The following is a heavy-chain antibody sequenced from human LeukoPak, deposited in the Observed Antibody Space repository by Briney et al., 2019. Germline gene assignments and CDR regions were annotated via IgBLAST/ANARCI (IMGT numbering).Heavy chain of an antibody. V-gene: IGHV3-21*01. D-gene: IGHD2-2*01. CDR2: ISSSSSYI. CDR3: ARDPDSTFYFDY. Sequence: GGSLRLSCAASGFSFSTYAMSWVRQAAGKGLEWVSSISSSSSYIYYADSVKGRFTISRDNAKNSLYLQMNSLRAEDTAVYYCARDPDSTFYFDYWGQGTLVTVSS. J-gene: IGHJ4*02. CDR1: GFSFSTYA.